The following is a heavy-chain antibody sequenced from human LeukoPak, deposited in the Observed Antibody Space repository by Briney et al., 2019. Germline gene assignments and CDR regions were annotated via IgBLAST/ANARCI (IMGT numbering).Heavy chain of an antibody. V-gene: IGHV3-30*18. Sequence: GGSLRLSSAASGFAFNSYGVHWVRQAPGKGLEWVAVISYDGSNKYYADSVKGRFTISRDNSKNTLYLQMNSLRAEDTAVYYCAKDPRRVARLITFGGGRPYYFDYWGQGTLVTVSS. J-gene: IGHJ4*01. CDR3: AKDPRRVARLITFGGGRPYYFDY. D-gene: IGHD3-16*01. CDR1: GFAFNSYG. CDR2: ISYDGSNK.